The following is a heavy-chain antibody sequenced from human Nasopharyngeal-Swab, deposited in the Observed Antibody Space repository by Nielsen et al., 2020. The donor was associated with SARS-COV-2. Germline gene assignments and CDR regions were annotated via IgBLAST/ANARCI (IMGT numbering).Heavy chain of an antibody. V-gene: IGHV3-21*01. CDR2: ISSSSYI. D-gene: IGHD1-1*01. CDR1: GFTFSSYS. J-gene: IGHJ3*02. CDR3: ARSQGERRAGAFDI. Sequence: GGSLRLSCAASGFTFSSYSMNWVRQAPGKGLEWVSSISSSSYIYYADSVKGRSTISRDNAKNSLYLQMNSLRAEDTAVYYCARSQGERRAGAFDIWGQGTMVTVSS.